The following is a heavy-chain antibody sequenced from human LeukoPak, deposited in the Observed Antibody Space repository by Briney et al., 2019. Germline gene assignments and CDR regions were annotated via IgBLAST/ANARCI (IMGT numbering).Heavy chain of an antibody. V-gene: IGHV4-38-2*01. CDR1: GYSLSSGYY. D-gene: IGHD1-26*01. J-gene: IGHJ1*01. CDR2: IYHSGST. CDR3: ARRSGSYRAGAEYFQH. Sequence: SETLSLTCAVSGYSLSSGYYWGWIRQSPGKGLEWIGSIYHSGSTYYNPSLKSRVTISVDTSKNHFSLRLSSVTAADTAVYYCARRSGSYRAGAEYFQHWGRGTLVTVSS.